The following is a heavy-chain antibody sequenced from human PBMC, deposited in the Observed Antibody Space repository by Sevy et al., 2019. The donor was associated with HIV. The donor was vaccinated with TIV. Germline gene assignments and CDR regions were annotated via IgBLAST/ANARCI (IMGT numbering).Heavy chain of an antibody. CDR2: ISGSGGST. Sequence: GGSLRLSCAASGFIFNSYAMTWVRQAPGKGLEWVSGISGSGGSTYYADSVKGRFTISRDNSRNTLYLEMNSLRAEDTAVYYCARDCSSTSCLWGMDVWGQGTTVTVSS. D-gene: IGHD2-2*01. CDR3: ARDCSSTSCLWGMDV. V-gene: IGHV3-23*01. J-gene: IGHJ6*02. CDR1: GFIFNSYA.